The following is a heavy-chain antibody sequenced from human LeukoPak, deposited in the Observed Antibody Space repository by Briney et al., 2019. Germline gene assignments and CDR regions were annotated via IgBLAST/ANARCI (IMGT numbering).Heavy chain of an antibody. CDR2: IRSKAYGGTT. CDR1: GFSFGDYA. Sequence: PGGSLLLSCTAAGFSFGDYAMSWVRLAPGKGLEWVGFIRSKAYGGTTEYAASVKGRFTISRDDSKSIAYLQMNSLRTEDTAVYYCTREYAQGGFDYWGQGTLVTVSS. D-gene: IGHD2-2*01. J-gene: IGHJ4*02. V-gene: IGHV3-49*04. CDR3: TREYAQGGFDY.